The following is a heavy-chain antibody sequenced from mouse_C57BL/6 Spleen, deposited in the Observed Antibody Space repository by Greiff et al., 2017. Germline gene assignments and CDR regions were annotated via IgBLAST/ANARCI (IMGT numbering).Heavy chain of an antibody. CDR1: GYTFSSYW. CDR3: ARPLSGSSAWFAY. V-gene: IGHV1-7*01. D-gene: IGHD1-3*01. J-gene: IGHJ3*01. Sequence: VKLMESGAELAKPGASVKLSCKASGYTFSSYWLHWVKQRPGQGLEWIGYINPSSGYTKYNQKFKDKATLTADKSSSTAYMQLSSLTYEDSAVYYCARPLSGSSAWFAYWGQGTLVTVSA. CDR2: INPSSGYT.